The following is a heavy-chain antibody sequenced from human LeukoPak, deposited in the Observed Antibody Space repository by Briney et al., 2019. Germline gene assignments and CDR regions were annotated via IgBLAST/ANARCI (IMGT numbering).Heavy chain of an antibody. J-gene: IGHJ4*02. Sequence: GGSLRLSCAASGFTVSSNYMSWVRQAPGKGLEWVAVISYDGSNKYYADSVKGRFTISRDNSKNTLYLQMNSLRAEDTAVYYCARLYGYDYWGQGTLVTVSS. CDR2: ISYDGSNK. V-gene: IGHV3-30-3*01. CDR3: ARLYGYDY. CDR1: GFTVSSNY. D-gene: IGHD5-18*01.